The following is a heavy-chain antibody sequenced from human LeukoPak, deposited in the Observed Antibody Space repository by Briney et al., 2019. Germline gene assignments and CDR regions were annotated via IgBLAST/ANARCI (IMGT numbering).Heavy chain of an antibody. J-gene: IGHJ4*02. CDR3: AALARDY. Sequence: PGGSLRLSCAASGFIVSSNYMTWVRQAPGEGLEWVSVIHNDGSTYYTDSVKGRFTISRDNSKNTLYLQMNSLRVEDTAVYYCAALARDYRGQGTLVTVSS. CDR2: IHNDGST. D-gene: IGHD3-3*02. CDR1: GFIVSSNY. V-gene: IGHV3-53*01.